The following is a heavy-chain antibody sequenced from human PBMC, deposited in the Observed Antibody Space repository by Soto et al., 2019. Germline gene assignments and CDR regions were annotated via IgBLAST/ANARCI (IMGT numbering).Heavy chain of an antibody. Sequence: ASVKVSCKASGYTFTNYDIHWVRQATGQRLEWMGWMNPNADNTGYSEKLQGRVTMTRNTATSTAYMELSSLTSEDTAVYYCARVSGWYGVDSFDTWGQGTLVTVSS. J-gene: IGHJ3*02. CDR1: GYTFTNYD. V-gene: IGHV1-8*01. CDR2: MNPNADNT. CDR3: ARVSGWYGVDSFDT. D-gene: IGHD6-19*01.